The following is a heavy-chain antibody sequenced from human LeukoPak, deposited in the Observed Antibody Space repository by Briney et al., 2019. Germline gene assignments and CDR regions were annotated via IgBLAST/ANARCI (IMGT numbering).Heavy chain of an antibody. Sequence: SETLSLTCTVSGGSISSYYWSWIRQPPGKGLEWIGYIYYSGSTNYNPSLKSRVTISVDTSKNQFSLKLSSVTAADTAVYYCAGGGRGAAAADFDYWGQGTLVTVSS. CDR1: GGSISSYY. CDR3: AGGGRGAAAADFDY. CDR2: IYYSGST. V-gene: IGHV4-59*01. D-gene: IGHD6-13*01. J-gene: IGHJ4*02.